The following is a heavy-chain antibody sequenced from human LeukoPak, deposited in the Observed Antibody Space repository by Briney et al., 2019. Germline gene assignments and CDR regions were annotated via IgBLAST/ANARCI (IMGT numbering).Heavy chain of an antibody. CDR1: GGSISSGSYY. CDR2: IYTSGST. Sequence: SETLSLTCTVSGGSISSGSYYWSWIRQPAGKGLEWIGRIYTSGSTNYNPSLKSRVTISVDTSKNQFSLKLSSVTAADTAVYYCASSLGEQWLGLDYWGQGTLVTVSS. J-gene: IGHJ4*02. D-gene: IGHD6-19*01. V-gene: IGHV4-61*02. CDR3: ASSLGEQWLGLDY.